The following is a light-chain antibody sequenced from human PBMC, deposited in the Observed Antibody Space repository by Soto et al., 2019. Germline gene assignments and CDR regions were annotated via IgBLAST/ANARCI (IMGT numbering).Light chain of an antibody. J-gene: IGLJ1*01. V-gene: IGLV2-14*01. CDR1: SSDVGGYNY. Sequence: QSALTQPASVSGPPGQSITISCTGTSSDVGGYNYVSWYQQHPGIAPKLLIYGVTNRPSGVSTRFSGSKSGNTASPTISGLQAEDEADYHCSSYTSASTLLYLFGTGTKVTVL. CDR2: GVT. CDR3: SSYTSASTLLYL.